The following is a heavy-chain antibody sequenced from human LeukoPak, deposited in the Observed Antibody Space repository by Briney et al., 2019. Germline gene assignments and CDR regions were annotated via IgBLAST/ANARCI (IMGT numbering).Heavy chain of an antibody. CDR1: GFTLSSYS. J-gene: IGHJ4*02. V-gene: IGHV3-23*01. CDR2: ISGSGGST. CDR3: AKEPTIVVVVAATNDY. Sequence: GGSLRLSCAASGFTLSSYSMNWVRQAPGKGLEWVSAISGSGGSTYYADSVKGRFTISRDNSKNTLYLQMNSLRAEDTAVYYCAKEPTIVVVVAATNDYWGQGTLVTVSS. D-gene: IGHD2-15*01.